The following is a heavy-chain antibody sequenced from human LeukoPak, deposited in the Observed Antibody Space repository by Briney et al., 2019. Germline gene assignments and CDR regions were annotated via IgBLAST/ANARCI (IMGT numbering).Heavy chain of an antibody. J-gene: IGHJ6*02. D-gene: IGHD1-1*01. CDR3: AGSTTGTTFYYGMDV. V-gene: IGHV1-69*04. CDR2: IIPIFGIA. CDR1: GGTFSSYA. Sequence: SVNVSCKASGGTFSSYAISWVRQAPGQGLEWMGRIIPIFGIANYAQKFQGRVTITADKSTSTAYMELSSLRSEDTAVYYCAGSTTGTTFYYGMDVWGQGTTVTVSS.